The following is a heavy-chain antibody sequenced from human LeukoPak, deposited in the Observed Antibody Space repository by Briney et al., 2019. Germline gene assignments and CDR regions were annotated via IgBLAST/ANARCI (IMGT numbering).Heavy chain of an antibody. V-gene: IGHV1-69*04. J-gene: IGHJ4*02. D-gene: IGHD3-22*01. CDR1: GGTFSSYA. CDR3: ATQQYYYDSSGSTRFDY. Sequence: SVKVSCKASGGTFSSYAISWVRQAPGQGLEWMGRIIPILGIANYAQKFQGRVTITADKSTSTAYMELSSLRSEDTAVYYCATQQYYYDSSGSTRFDYWGQGTLVTVSS. CDR2: IIPILGIA.